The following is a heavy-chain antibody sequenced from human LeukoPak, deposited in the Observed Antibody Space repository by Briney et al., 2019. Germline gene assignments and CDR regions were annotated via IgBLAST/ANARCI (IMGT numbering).Heavy chain of an antibody. D-gene: IGHD3-22*01. Sequence: SETLSLTCTVSGGSISSSSYYWGWIRQPPGKGLEWIGSIYHSGSTYYNPSLKSRVTISVDTSKNQFSLKLSSVTAADTAVYYCARDFDYYDSSGYSEMRDYWGQGTLVTVSS. V-gene: IGHV4-39*07. CDR1: GGSISSSSYY. J-gene: IGHJ4*02. CDR2: IYHSGST. CDR3: ARDFDYYDSSGYSEMRDY.